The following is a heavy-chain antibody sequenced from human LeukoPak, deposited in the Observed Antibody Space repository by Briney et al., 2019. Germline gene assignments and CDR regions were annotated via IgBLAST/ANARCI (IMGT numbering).Heavy chain of an antibody. CDR1: GFTFSSYG. V-gene: IGHV3-23*01. CDR2: ISGSGSST. D-gene: IGHD2-2*01. CDR3: AKDRHAPGRYCSSTICFPFDP. J-gene: IGHJ5*02. Sequence: PGGSLRLSCAASGFTFSSYGMHWVRQAPGKGLEWVSGISGSGSSTYYADSVKGRFTISRDNSKSTLYLQMNSLRAEDTAVYYCAKDRHAPGRYCSSTICFPFDPWGQGTLVTVSS.